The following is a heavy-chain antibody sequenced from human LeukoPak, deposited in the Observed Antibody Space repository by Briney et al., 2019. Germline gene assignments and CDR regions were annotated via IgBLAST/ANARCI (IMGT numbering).Heavy chain of an antibody. J-gene: IGHJ5*02. V-gene: IGHV1-69*04. Sequence: SVKVSCKASGYTFTSYGISWVRQAPGQGLEWMGRIIPILGVANYAQKFQGRVMITADKSTSTAYMELISLRSEDTAVYYCARAMVRGPAEDWFDPWGQGTLVTVSS. D-gene: IGHD3-10*01. CDR3: ARAMVRGPAEDWFDP. CDR2: IIPILGVA. CDR1: GYTFTSYG.